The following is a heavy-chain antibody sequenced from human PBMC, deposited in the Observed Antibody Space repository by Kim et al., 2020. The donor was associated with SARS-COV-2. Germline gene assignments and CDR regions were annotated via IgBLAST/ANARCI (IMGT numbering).Heavy chain of an antibody. D-gene: IGHD3-10*01. CDR2: IYSGGST. Sequence: GGSLRLSCAASGFTVSSNYMSWVRQAPGKGLEWVSVIYSGGSTYYADSVKGRFTISRDNSKNTLYLQMNSLRAEDTAVYYCARGRNYYGSGNYYYGMDVWGQGTTVTVSS. CDR3: ARGRNYYGSGNYYYGMDV. J-gene: IGHJ6*02. V-gene: IGHV3-53*01. CDR1: GFTVSSNY.